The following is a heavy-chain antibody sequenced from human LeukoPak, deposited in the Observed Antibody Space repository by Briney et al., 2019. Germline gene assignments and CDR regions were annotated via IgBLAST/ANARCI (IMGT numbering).Heavy chain of an antibody. CDR1: GFTFSSYG. Sequence: GGSLRLSCAASGFTFSSYGMHWVRQAPGKGLEWVAFIRYDGSNKYYADSVKGRFTISRDNSKNTLYLQMNSLRAEDTAVYYCARAFGGYDSQSFFYYMDVWGKGTTVTVSS. J-gene: IGHJ6*03. D-gene: IGHD5-12*01. CDR3: ARAFGGYDSQSFFYYMDV. V-gene: IGHV3-30*02. CDR2: IRYDGSNK.